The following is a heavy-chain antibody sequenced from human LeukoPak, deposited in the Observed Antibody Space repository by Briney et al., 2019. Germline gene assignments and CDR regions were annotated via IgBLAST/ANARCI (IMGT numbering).Heavy chain of an antibody. CDR2: IYYSGST. CDR3: ARGGSSGWYYFVY. Sequence: SETLSLTCTVSGGSISSYYWSWIRQPPGKGLEWIGYIYYSGSTNYNPSLKSRVTISVDTSKNQFSLKLSSVTAADTAVYYCARGGSSGWYYFVYWGQGTLVTVSS. V-gene: IGHV4-59*01. D-gene: IGHD6-19*01. CDR1: GGSISSYY. J-gene: IGHJ4*02.